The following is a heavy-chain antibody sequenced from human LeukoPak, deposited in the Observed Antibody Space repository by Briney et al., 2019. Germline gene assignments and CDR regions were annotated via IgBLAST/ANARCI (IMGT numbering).Heavy chain of an antibody. J-gene: IGHJ6*03. CDR2: IYTSGST. CDR1: GGSISSYY. V-gene: IGHV4-4*07. CDR3: ARISAGIVVVPAARYYYMDV. D-gene: IGHD2-2*01. Sequence: SETLSLTCTVSGGSISSYYWSWIRQPAGKGLEWIGRIYTSGSTNYNPSLKRRVTISVDTSKKQFSLKLSSVTAADTAVYYCARISAGIVVVPAARYYYMDVWGKGTTVTVSS.